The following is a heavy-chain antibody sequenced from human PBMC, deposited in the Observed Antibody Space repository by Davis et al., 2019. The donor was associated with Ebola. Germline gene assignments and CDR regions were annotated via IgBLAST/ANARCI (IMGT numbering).Heavy chain of an antibody. J-gene: IGHJ3*02. V-gene: IGHV1-69*13. CDR1: GGTFSSYA. CDR3: ASAVVEMATISAFDI. D-gene: IGHD5-24*01. Sequence: AASVKVSCKASGGTFSSYAISWVRQAPGQGLEWMGGIIPIFGTANYAQKFQGRVTITADESTSTAYMELSSLRSEDTAVYYCASAVVEMATISAFDIWGQGTIVTVSS. CDR2: IIPIFGTA.